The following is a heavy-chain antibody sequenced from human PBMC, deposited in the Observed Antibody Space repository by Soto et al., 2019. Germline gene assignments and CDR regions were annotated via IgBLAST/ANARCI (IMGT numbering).Heavy chain of an antibody. CDR2: ISWDGGST. J-gene: IGHJ6*02. V-gene: IGHV3-43*01. D-gene: IGHD3-3*01. CDR1: GFTFDDYT. CDR3: AKDARFLEWLLDV. Sequence: PGGSLRLSCAASGFTFDDYTMHWVRQAPGKGLEWVSLISWDGGSTYYADSVKGRFTISRDNSKNSLYLQMNSLRTEDTALYYCAKDARFLEWLLDVWGQGTTVTVSS.